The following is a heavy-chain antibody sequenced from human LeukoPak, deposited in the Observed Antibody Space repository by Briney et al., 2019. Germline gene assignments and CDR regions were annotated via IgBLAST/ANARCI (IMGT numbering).Heavy chain of an antibody. J-gene: IGHJ5*02. CDR1: GFSLSTSGMG. CDR3: ARMGIAGNWFDP. CDR2: IDWDDDK. Sequence: SGPTLVKPTQTLTLTCNFSGFSLSTSGMGVSWIRQPPGKALEWLARIDWDDDKYYSTSLNTRLTISKDTSKNQVVLTMTNMDPVDTATYYCARMGIAGNWFDPWGQGTLVTVSS. V-gene: IGHV2-70*11. D-gene: IGHD6-13*01.